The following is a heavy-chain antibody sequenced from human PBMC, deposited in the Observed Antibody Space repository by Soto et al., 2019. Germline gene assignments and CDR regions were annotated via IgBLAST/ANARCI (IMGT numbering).Heavy chain of an antibody. Sequence: QVHLQQWGAGLLKPSETLSLTCAVYGGSFRDYYWSWIRQPPGKGLEWIGEINHSGSTNYNPSLKSRVTVSVDTSKNQFSLKVNSVTAADTAVYYYARDRRPPQHWYFDVWGSGTLVTVSS. CDR2: INHSGST. CDR1: GGSFRDYY. J-gene: IGHJ2*01. D-gene: IGHD6-13*01. CDR3: ARDRRPPQHWYFDV. V-gene: IGHV4-34*01.